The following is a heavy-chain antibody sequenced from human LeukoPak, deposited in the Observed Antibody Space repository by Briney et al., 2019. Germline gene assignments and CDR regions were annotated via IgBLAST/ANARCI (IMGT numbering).Heavy chain of an antibody. CDR1: GYSFTSYW. CDR2: IYPGDSDT. Sequence: GESLKISCKGSGYSFTSYWIGWVRQMPGKGLEWMGIIYPGDSDTRYSPSFQGQVTISADKSISTAYLQWSSLKASDTAMYYCARYVYYGSGSYYPSFIDYWGQGTLVTVSS. D-gene: IGHD3-10*01. J-gene: IGHJ4*02. V-gene: IGHV5-51*01. CDR3: ARYVYYGSGSYYPSFIDY.